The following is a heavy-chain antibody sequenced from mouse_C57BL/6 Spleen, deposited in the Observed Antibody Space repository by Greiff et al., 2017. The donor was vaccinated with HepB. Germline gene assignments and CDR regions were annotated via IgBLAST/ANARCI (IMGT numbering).Heavy chain of an antibody. J-gene: IGHJ1*03. CDR2: ISNLAYSI. CDR3: ARLYYYGSSYWYFDV. CDR1: GFTFSDYG. D-gene: IGHD1-1*01. V-gene: IGHV5-15*01. Sequence: EVMLVESGGGLVQPGGSLKLSCAASGFTFSDYGMAWVRQAPRKGPEWVAFISNLAYSIYYADTVTGRVTISRENAKNTLYLEMSSLRSEDTAMYYCARLYYYGSSYWYFDVWGTGTTVTVSS.